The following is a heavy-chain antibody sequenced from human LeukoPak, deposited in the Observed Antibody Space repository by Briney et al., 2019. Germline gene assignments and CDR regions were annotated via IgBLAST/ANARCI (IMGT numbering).Heavy chain of an antibody. J-gene: IGHJ4*02. D-gene: IGHD5-12*01. CDR1: GYTFTSYG. Sequence: ASVKVSCKASGYTFTSYGISWVRQAPGQGLEWMGWISAYNGNTIYAQKFQGRVTMTEDTSTDTAYMELSSLRSEDTAVYYCATYRQEPRGYSEPTFDYWGQGTLVTVSS. CDR2: ISAYNGNT. CDR3: ATYRQEPRGYSEPTFDY. V-gene: IGHV1-18*01.